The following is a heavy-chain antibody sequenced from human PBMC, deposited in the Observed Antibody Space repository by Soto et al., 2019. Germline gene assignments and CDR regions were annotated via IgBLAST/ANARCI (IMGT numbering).Heavy chain of an antibody. CDR2: VYYSGST. J-gene: IGHJ3*01. D-gene: IGHD3-10*01. CDR1: GGSISSRIYY. CDR3: ARARPSGSGSYTSNTDAFDV. Sequence: QLQLQESGPGLVKPSETLSLTCTVSGGSISSRIYYWGWIRQPPGKGLEWIGGVYYSGSTYHNPSLKSQVTISVDTSKNQFSLKLSSVTAADTAVYYCARARPSGSGSYTSNTDAFDVWGQGTMVTVSS. V-gene: IGHV4-39*01.